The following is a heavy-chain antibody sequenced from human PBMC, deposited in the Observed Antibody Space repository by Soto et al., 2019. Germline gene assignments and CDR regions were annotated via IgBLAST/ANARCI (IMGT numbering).Heavy chain of an antibody. CDR1: GFTFSSYA. J-gene: IGHJ4*02. CDR2: ISYDGSNK. D-gene: IGHD6-19*01. V-gene: IGHV3-30-3*01. CDR3: AREGQWISVDY. Sequence: VQLAESGGGVVQPGRSLRLSCAASGFTFSSYAMHWVRQAPGKGLEWVAVISYDGSNKYYADSVKGRFTISRDNSKNTLYLQMNSLRAEDTAVYYCAREGQWISVDYWGQGTLVTVSS.